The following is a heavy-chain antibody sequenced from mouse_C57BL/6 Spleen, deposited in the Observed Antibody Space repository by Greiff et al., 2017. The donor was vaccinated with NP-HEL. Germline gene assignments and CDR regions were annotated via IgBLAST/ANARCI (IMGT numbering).Heavy chain of an antibody. CDR1: GYTFTDYN. CDR3: ARRNDYLFAY. D-gene: IGHD2-4*01. J-gene: IGHJ3*01. Sequence: EVKLQQSGPELVKPGASVKIPCKASGYTFTDYNMDWVKQSHGKSLEWIGDINPNNGGTIYNQKFKGKATLTVDKSSSTAYMELRSLTSEDTAVYYCARRNDYLFAYWGQGTLVTVSA. V-gene: IGHV1-18*01. CDR2: INPNNGGT.